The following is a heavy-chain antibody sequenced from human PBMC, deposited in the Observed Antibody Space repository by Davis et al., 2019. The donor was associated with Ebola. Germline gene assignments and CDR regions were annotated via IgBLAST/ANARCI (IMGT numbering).Heavy chain of an antibody. CDR2: IRTHGENT. CDR3: VKDRFTVVVVHGGFDY. Sequence: GGSLRLSCSASGFTFSSYAMHWVRQPPGKGLESVSRIRTHGENTYYAESVKGRFTLSRDNSKDTLYLQMRSLRTEDTAVYYCVKDRFTVVVVHGGFDYWGQGTLVTVSS. D-gene: IGHD2-15*01. CDR1: GFTFSSYA. V-gene: IGHV3-64D*06. J-gene: IGHJ4*02.